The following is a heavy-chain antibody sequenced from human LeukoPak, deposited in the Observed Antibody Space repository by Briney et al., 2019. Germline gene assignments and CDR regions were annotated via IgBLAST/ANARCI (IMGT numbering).Heavy chain of an antibody. Sequence: GASVKVSCKASGYTFTSYGISWVRQAPGQGLEWMGWISAYNGNTNYAQKLQGRVTMTTDTSTSTAYMELRSLRSEDTAVYYCATVLLQNYYYYGMDVWGQGTTVTVSS. D-gene: IGHD2-15*01. V-gene: IGHV1-18*01. CDR3: ATVLLQNYYYYGMDV. J-gene: IGHJ6*02. CDR2: ISAYNGNT. CDR1: GYTFTSYG.